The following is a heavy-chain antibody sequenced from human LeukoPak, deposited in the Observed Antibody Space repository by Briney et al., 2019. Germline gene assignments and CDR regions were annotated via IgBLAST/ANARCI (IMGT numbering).Heavy chain of an antibody. CDR2: FTGRPGRT. D-gene: IGHD2-2*02. V-gene: IGHV3-23*01. CDR3: AKDHLLCTSTSCYIDYFDS. Sequence: GGSLRLSCETSGFTFTNYAMSWVRQAPGKGLERLSAFTGRPGRTYYADSVRGRFTISRDTSKNTLFLEMSSLRVEDTAIYFCAKDHLLCTSTSCYIDYFDSWGQGTLVTVSS. J-gene: IGHJ4*02. CDR1: GFTFTNYA.